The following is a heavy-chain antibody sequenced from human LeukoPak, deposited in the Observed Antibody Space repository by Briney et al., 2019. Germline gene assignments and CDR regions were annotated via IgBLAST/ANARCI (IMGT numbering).Heavy chain of an antibody. CDR2: RFRSGST. CDR1: GYSISSGYY. D-gene: IGHD3-10*01. Sequence: SETLSLTCTVSGYSISSGYYWGWIRQPPGKGLEWIGSRFRSGSTYYNPSLKSRVTISLDTSKNQFSLKLSSVTAADTAVYYCARGGYYGSGNDFRFDPWGQGTLVTVSS. J-gene: IGHJ5*02. CDR3: ARGGYYGSGNDFRFDP. V-gene: IGHV4-38-2*02.